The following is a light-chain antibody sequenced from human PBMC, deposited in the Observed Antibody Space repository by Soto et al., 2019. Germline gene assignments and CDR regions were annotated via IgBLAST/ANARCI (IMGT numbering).Light chain of an antibody. J-gene: IGKJ1*01. CDR3: QQYSSHST. V-gene: IGKV4-1*01. Sequence: DIVMTQYPDSPAVSLGERATINCKSSQSVLYSSNNKNYLAWYQQKPGKAPKLLIYQASSLENGVPSRFSGSGSGTEFSLTISSLQPDDFATYYCQQYSSHSTFGQGTKVDIK. CDR2: QAS. CDR1: QSVLYSSNNKNY.